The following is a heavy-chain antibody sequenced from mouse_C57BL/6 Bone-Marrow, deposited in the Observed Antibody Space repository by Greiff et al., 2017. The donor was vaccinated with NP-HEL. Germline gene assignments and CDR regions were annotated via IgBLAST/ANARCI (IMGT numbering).Heavy chain of an antibody. CDR2: IRGGGST. D-gene: IGHD4-1*02. Sequence: VKLMESGPGLVAPSQSLSITCTVSGFSLTSYGVDWVRQPPGKGLEWLGVIRGGGSTNYNSALMSRPSISKETYKSKDFLKMNILQTDDTAMYYGAKRNWDGRAWFAYWGQGTLVTVSA. V-gene: IGHV2-9*01. J-gene: IGHJ3*01. CDR3: AKRNWDGRAWFAY. CDR1: GFSLTSYG.